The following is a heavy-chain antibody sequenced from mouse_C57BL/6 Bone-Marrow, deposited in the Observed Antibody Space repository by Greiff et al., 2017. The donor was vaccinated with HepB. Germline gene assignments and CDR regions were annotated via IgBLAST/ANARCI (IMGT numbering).Heavy chain of an antibody. D-gene: IGHD2-3*01. J-gene: IGHJ1*03. Sequence: EVQLQQSGPGLVKPSQSLSLTCSVTGYSITSGYYWNWIRQFPGNKLEWMGYISYDGSNNYNPSLKNRISITRDTSKNQFFLKLNSVTTEDTATYYCARYDGYYVYWYFDVWGTGTTVTVSS. CDR2: ISYDGSN. CDR3: ARYDGYYVYWYFDV. CDR1: GYSITSGYY. V-gene: IGHV3-6*01.